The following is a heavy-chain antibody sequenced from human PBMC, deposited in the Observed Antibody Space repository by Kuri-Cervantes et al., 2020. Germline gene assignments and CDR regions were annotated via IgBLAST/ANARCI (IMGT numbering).Heavy chain of an antibody. V-gene: IGHV3-48*01. J-gene: IGHJ4*02. CDR3: AKDYYDTSGAY. Sequence: GGSLRLSCAASGFSLLNYNMNWVRQAPGRGLEWISYISSSGSNIYYADSVKGRFTISRDNSKNTLYLQVNSLRAEDTAVYYCAKDYYDTSGAYWGQGTLVTVSS. D-gene: IGHD3-22*01. CDR2: ISSSGSNI. CDR1: GFSLLNYN.